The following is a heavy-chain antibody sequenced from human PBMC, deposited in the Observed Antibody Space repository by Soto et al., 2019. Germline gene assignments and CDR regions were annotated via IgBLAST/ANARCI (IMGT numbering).Heavy chain of an antibody. D-gene: IGHD5-18*01. CDR1: GFTFSDHY. J-gene: IGHJ4*02. CDR3: AKPSQQLWLPGPWYY. V-gene: IGHV3-72*01. CDR2: TRNKVNGYTT. Sequence: GGSLRLSCAASGFTFSDHYMDWVRQVPGKGLEWVGRTRNKVNGYTTEYAASVSGRFTISRDDSKNSLYLQMNSLKIEDTAVYYCAKPSQQLWLPGPWYYWGQGTLVTVSS.